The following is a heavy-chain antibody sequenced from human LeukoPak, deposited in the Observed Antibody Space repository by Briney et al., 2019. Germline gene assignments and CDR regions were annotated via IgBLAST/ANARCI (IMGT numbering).Heavy chain of an antibody. CDR2: IYYSGST. Sequence: ASETLSLTCTISGGSISGYYWSWIRQPPGKGLEWIGYIYYSGSTNYNPSLESRVTISADTSGNLFSLKLTSVTASDTAVYYCARRRGGFGEGEFPYWGQGILVTVSA. CDR1: GGSISGYY. D-gene: IGHD3-10*01. V-gene: IGHV4-59*08. CDR3: ARRRGGFGEGEFPY. J-gene: IGHJ4*02.